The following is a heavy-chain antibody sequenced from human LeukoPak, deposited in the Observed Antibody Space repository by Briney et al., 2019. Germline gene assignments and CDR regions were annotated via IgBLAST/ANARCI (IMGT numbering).Heavy chain of an antibody. J-gene: IGHJ3*02. V-gene: IGHV4-59*12. CDR2: IYYSGST. Sequence: SETLSLTCTVSGGSISSYYWSWIRQPPGKGLEWIGYIYYSGSTNYNPPLKSRVTMSVDTSKNQFSLKLSSVTAADTAVYYCARSPYCSSTSCYAFDIWGQGTMVTVSS. CDR3: ARSPYCSSTSCYAFDI. CDR1: GGSISSYY. D-gene: IGHD2-2*01.